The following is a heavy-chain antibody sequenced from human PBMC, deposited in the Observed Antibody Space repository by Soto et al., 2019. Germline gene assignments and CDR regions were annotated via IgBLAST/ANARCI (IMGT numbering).Heavy chain of an antibody. V-gene: IGHV3-23*01. J-gene: IGHJ4*02. CDR2: ISGGGGST. CDR1: GFSFAGYA. Sequence: ETLSLSCAASGFSFAGYALTWVRLAPGKGLEWVASISGGGGSTYYADSVKGRFSISRDNSNRMVYLQMGSLTAGDTAVYYCAKTETFNGYYNAFDYWGQGTRVTVSS. CDR3: AKTETFNGYYNAFDY. D-gene: IGHD3-9*01.